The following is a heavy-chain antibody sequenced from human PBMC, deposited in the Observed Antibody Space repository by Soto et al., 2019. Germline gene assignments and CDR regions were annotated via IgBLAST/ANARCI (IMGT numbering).Heavy chain of an antibody. D-gene: IGHD6-6*01. Sequence: QVQLVESGGGVVQPGRSLRLSCAGSGFIFKNYALNWVRQAPGKGLEWVASITRDGYNKYYADSVKVRFTISRDNSRDTLSLQMTALTIEDSSVYYCTKSSGGSSSVGMDYWGQGTRVTVSS. CDR2: ITRDGYNK. CDR1: GFIFKNYA. CDR3: TKSSGGSSSVGMDY. J-gene: IGHJ4*02. V-gene: IGHV3-30*04.